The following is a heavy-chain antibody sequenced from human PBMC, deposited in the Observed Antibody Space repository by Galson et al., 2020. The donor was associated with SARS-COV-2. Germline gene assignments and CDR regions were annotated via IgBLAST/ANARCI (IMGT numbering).Heavy chain of an antibody. D-gene: IGHD4-17*01. V-gene: IGHV4-34*01. CDR3: ARTQLEDHDYGDSGQHFDY. J-gene: IGHJ4*02. Sequence: SETLSLTCPVHGGSFSDSSCSWLRQTPGNQLEWIGEINHSGRTTYNPSLKSRVTISVDTSKNQFSLKLSSVTAADTAVYYCARTQLEDHDYGDSGQHFDYWGQGTLVTVCS. CDR2: INHSGRT. CDR1: GGSFSDSS.